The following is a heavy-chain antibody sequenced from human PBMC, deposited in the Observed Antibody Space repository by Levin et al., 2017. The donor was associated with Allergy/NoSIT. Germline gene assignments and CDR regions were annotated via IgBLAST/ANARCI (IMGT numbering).Heavy chain of an antibody. V-gene: IGHV3-15*01. CDR2: IYSTADGGTT. CDR3: TTDVRCSGGNCYASGTDY. Sequence: GGSLRLSCAASXXXXXXFWXXXXXXXXXKGLEWVGRIYSTADGGTTEFAAPVKGRFTISREDSENTLYLQMNSLKSEDTAVYYCTTDVRCSGGNCYASGTDYWGQGTLVTVSS. J-gene: IGHJ4*02. CDR1: XXXXXXFW. D-gene: IGHD2-15*01.